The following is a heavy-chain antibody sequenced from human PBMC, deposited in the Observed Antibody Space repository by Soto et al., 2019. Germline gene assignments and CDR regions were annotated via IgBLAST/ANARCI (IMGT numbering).Heavy chain of an antibody. CDR1: GGTFSSYT. V-gene: IGHV1-69*02. CDR3: ARLITMVRGVIQDDY. CDR2: IIPILGIA. D-gene: IGHD3-10*01. J-gene: IGHJ4*02. Sequence: QVQLVQSGAEVKKPGSSVKVSCKASGGTFSSYTISWVRQAPGQGLEWMGRIIPILGIANYAQKFQGRVTITADKSTSTPYMELSSLRSEDTAVYYCARLITMVRGVIQDDYWGQGTLVTVSS.